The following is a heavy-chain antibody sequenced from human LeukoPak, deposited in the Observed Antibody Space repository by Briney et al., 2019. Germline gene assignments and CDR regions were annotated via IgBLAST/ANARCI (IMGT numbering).Heavy chain of an antibody. D-gene: IGHD3-3*01. CDR3: ARGWESGSSYNWFDP. J-gene: IGHJ5*02. Sequence: PSETLSPTCTVSGGFISSYYWSWIRQPPGKGLEWIGYIYYSGSTNYNPSLKSRVTISVDTSKNQFSLKLSSVTAADTAVYYCARGWESGSSYNWFDPWGQGTLVTVSS. CDR2: IYYSGST. V-gene: IGHV4-59*01. CDR1: GGFISSYY.